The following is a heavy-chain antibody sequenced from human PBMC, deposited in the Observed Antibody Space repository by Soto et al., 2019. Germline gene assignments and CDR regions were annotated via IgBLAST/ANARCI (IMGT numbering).Heavy chain of an antibody. CDR2: IYHTGTT. CDR3: ARDFADIGGKNWFDS. CDR1: GGSITSGTYY. D-gene: IGHD2-15*01. Sequence: SETLSLTCIVSGGSITSGTYYWSWIRQHPGKGLEWIGYIYHTGTTYYNTSLKSRITISVDTSKNQFSLKLSSVTAADTAVYFCARDFADIGGKNWFDSWGQGTLVTVSS. V-gene: IGHV4-31*02. J-gene: IGHJ5*01.